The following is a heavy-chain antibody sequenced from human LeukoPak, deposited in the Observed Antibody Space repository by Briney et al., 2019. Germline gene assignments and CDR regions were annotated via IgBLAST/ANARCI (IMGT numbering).Heavy chain of an antibody. CDR1: GFTFSDNW. D-gene: IGHD1-26*01. Sequence: GGSLRLSCAASGFTFSDNWMSRVRQAPGKGLEWVANIEVDGSEKNYLDSVKGRFTISSHNAKNSLYLQMNSLRVEDTAVYYCVTGGSYFGYWGQGTLVTVSS. V-gene: IGHV3-7*01. CDR3: VTGGSYFGY. J-gene: IGHJ4*02. CDR2: IEVDGSEK.